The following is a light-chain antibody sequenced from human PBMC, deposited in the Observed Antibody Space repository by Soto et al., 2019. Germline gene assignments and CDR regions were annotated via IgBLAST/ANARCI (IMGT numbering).Light chain of an antibody. J-gene: IGLJ2*01. Sequence: SYELTQSPSVSVAPGETASITCGGNNIGSKSVHWYQQRPGQAPVLVIYYDRDRPSGIPERFSGSNSGNTATLTISRVEAGDEAVYYCQVWDSSSNHVVFSGGTKLTVL. CDR2: YDR. CDR1: NIGSKS. CDR3: QVWDSSSNHVV. V-gene: IGLV3-21*01.